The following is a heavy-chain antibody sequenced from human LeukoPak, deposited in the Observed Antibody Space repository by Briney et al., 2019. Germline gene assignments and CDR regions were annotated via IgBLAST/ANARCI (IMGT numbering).Heavy chain of an antibody. V-gene: IGHV3-21*01. J-gene: IGHJ4*02. CDR3: ALQGAYDSSFDY. D-gene: IGHD3-22*01. Sequence: GGSLRLSCAASGFTFSSYSMNWVRQAPGKGLEWVSSISSSSSYIYYADSVKGRFTVSRDNAKNSLYLQMNSLRAEDTAVYYCALQGAYDSSFDYWGQGTLVTVSS. CDR2: ISSSSSYI. CDR1: GFTFSSYS.